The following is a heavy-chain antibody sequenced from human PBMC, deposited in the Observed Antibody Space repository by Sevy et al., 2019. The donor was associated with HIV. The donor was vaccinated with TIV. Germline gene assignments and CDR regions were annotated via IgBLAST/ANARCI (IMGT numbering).Heavy chain of an antibody. D-gene: IGHD2-2*01. CDR3: ARVVVVPAAMLPPDYYYYMDV. J-gene: IGHJ6*03. CDR2: ISAYNGNT. CDR1: GYTFTSYG. V-gene: IGHV1-18*01. Sequence: ASVKVSCKASGYTFTSYGISWVRQAPGQGLEWMGWISAYNGNTNYAQKLQGRVTMTTDTSTSTAYMELRSLRSDDTAVYYCARVVVVPAAMLPPDYYYYMDVWGKGTTVTVSS.